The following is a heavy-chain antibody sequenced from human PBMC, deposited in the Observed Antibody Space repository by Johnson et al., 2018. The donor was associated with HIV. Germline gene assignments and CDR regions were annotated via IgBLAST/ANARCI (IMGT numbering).Heavy chain of an antibody. J-gene: IGHJ3*02. D-gene: IGHD1-26*01. CDR2: INSDGSST. V-gene: IGHV3-74*01. CDR1: GFTFSSYW. Sequence: VQPGGSLRLSCAASGFTFSSYWMHWVRQAPGKGLVWVSRINSDGSSTSYADPVKGRFTISRDNAKNTLYLQMNSLRAEYTALYYCARDGPRGSYGAFDIWGQGTMVTVSS. CDR3: ARDGPRGSYGAFDI.